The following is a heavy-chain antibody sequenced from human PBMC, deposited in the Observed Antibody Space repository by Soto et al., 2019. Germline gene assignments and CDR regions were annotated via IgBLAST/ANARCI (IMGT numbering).Heavy chain of an antibody. J-gene: IGHJ4*02. CDR1: GFTLSSYW. D-gene: IGHD5-18*01. Sequence: GGSLRLSCAASGFTLSSYWMHWVRQAPGKGLVWVSRINSDGSSTSYADSVKGRFTISRDNAKNTLYLQMNSLRAEDTAVYYCARVRMLVGYSYGTGRANFDYWGQGTLVTVSS. CDR2: INSDGSST. V-gene: IGHV3-74*01. CDR3: ARVRMLVGYSYGTGRANFDY.